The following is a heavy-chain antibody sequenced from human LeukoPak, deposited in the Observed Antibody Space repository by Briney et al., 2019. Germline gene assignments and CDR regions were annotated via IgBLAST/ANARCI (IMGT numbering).Heavy chain of an antibody. CDR3: ARRLSITIFGVVIPEGTDAFDI. CDR2: ISAYNGNT. D-gene: IGHD3-3*01. Sequence: GASVKVSCRASGYTFTSYGISWVRQAPGQGLEWMGWISAYNGNTNYAQKLQGRVTMTTDTSTSTAYMELRSLRSDDTAVYYCARRLSITIFGVVIPEGTDAFDIWGQGTMVTVSS. CDR1: GYTFTSYG. V-gene: IGHV1-18*01. J-gene: IGHJ3*02.